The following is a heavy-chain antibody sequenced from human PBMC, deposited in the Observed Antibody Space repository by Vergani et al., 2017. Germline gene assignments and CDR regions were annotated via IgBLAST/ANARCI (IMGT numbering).Heavy chain of an antibody. J-gene: IGHJ4*02. CDR2: IIPIFGTA. Sequence: QVQLVQSGAEGKKPGSSVKVSCKASGGTFSSYAISWVRQAPGQGLEWMGGIIPIFGTANYAQKFQGRVTITADESTSTAYMELSSLRSEDTAVYYCASWYYYDSSGYLPGFDYWGQGTLVTVSS. D-gene: IGHD3-22*01. CDR3: ASWYYYDSSGYLPGFDY. CDR1: GGTFSSYA. V-gene: IGHV1-69*12.